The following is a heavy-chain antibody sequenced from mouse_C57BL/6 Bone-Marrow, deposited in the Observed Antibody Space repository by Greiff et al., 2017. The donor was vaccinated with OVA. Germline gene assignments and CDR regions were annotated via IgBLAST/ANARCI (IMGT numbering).Heavy chain of an antibody. V-gene: IGHV10-1*01. Sequence: EVQLQESGGGLVQPKGSLKLSCAASGFSFNTYAMNWVRQAPGKGLEWVARIRSKSNNYATYYADSVKNRFTISRDESESMLYLQMNNLKTEDAAMYYCVRHGYYAMDYWGQGTSVTVSS. CDR2: IRSKSNNYAT. CDR1: GFSFNTYA. J-gene: IGHJ4*01. CDR3: VRHGYYAMDY.